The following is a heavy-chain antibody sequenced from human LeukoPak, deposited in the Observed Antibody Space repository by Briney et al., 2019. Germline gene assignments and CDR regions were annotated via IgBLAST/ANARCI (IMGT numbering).Heavy chain of an antibody. Sequence: GASVKVSCKASGYTFTSYGISWVRQAPGQGLEWTGWISAYNGNTNYAQNLQGRVTMTTDTSTSTAYMELRSLRSDDTAVYYCARDYFGSGSYYMRDYWGQGTLVTVSS. CDR1: GYTFTSYG. CDR3: ARDYFGSGSYYMRDY. V-gene: IGHV1-18*01. J-gene: IGHJ4*02. D-gene: IGHD3-10*01. CDR2: ISAYNGNT.